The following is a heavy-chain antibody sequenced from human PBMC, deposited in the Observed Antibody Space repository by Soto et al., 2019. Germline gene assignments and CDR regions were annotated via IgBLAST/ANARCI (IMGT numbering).Heavy chain of an antibody. D-gene: IGHD2-2*01. CDR3: TRLTDIVVVPSYFDY. V-gene: IGHV3-73*01. J-gene: IGHJ4*02. CDR1: GFTFSGSA. Sequence: EVQLVESGGGLVQPGGSLKLSCAASGFTFSGSAMHWVRQASGKGLEWVGRIRSKANSYATAYAASVKGRFTISRDDSKNTAYLQMNSLKTEDTAVYYCTRLTDIVVVPSYFDYWGQGTLVTVSS. CDR2: IRSKANSYAT.